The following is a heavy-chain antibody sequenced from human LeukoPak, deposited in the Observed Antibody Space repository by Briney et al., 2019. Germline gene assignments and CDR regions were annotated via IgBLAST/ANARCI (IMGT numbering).Heavy chain of an antibody. CDR3: ARDYPDVAAAGTPLDDY. D-gene: IGHD6-13*01. CDR2: INPNSGGT. J-gene: IGHJ4*02. Sequence: ASVKVSCKASGYTFTGYYMHWVRQAPGQGLEWMGRINPNSGGTNYAQKFQGRVTMTRDTSISTAYMELSRLRSDDTAVYYCARDYPDVAAAGTPLDDYWGQGTLVTVSS. CDR1: GYTFTGYY. V-gene: IGHV1-2*06.